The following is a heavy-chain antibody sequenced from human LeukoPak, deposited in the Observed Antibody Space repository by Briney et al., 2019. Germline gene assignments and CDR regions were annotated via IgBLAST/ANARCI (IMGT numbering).Heavy chain of an antibody. J-gene: IGHJ4*02. CDR3: ARGHGDYDY. Sequence: PSETLSLTCAVYGGSFSGYYWSWIRQPPGKGLEWIGEINHSGSTNYNPSLKSRVTISVDTSENQFSLKLSSVTAADTAVYYCARGHGDYDYWGQGTLVTVSS. D-gene: IGHD4-17*01. V-gene: IGHV4-34*01. CDR2: INHSGST. CDR1: GGSFSGYY.